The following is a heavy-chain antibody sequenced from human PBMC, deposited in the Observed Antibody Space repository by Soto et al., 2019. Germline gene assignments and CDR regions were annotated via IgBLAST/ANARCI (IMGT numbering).Heavy chain of an antibody. D-gene: IGHD1-20*01. CDR3: ARVHSVTGTNFDY. CDR1: GFTFSSNY. CDR2: IYSGGST. J-gene: IGHJ4*02. V-gene: IGHV3-66*01. Sequence: GGSLRLSCAASGFTFSSNYMSWVRQAPGKGLEWVSVIYSGGSTYYADSVKGRFTISRDNSKNTLYLQMNSLRAEDTAVYYCARVHSVTGTNFDYWGQGTLVTV.